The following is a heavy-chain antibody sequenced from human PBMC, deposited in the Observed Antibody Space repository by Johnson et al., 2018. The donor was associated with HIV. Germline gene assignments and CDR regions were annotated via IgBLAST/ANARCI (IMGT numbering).Heavy chain of an antibody. CDR2: IFSGGST. V-gene: IGHV3-66*01. D-gene: IGHD6-6*01. J-gene: IGHJ3*02. CDR3: ASGVTARAPLLI. CDR1: GFTVSSTY. Sequence: VQLVESGGGLVPPGGSLRLSCAASGFTVSSTYMSWVRQAPGKGLEWVSIIFSGGSTFYADSVKGRFTISRDNSKNTLYLQMNSLRTEDTAVYYCASGVTARAPLLIWDQGTMVTVSS.